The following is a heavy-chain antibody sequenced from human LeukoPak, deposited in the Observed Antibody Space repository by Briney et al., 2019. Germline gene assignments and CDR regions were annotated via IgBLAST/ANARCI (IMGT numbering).Heavy chain of an antibody. V-gene: IGHV4-39*07. J-gene: IGHJ4*02. CDR1: GGSISSSSYY. Sequence: SETLSLTCTVSGGSISSSSYYWGWIRQPPGKGLEWIGSIYYSGSTNYNPSLKSRVTISVDTSKNQFSLKLSSVTAADTAVYYCARDVYGHFDYWGQGTLVTVSS. D-gene: IGHD1-14*01. CDR3: ARDVYGHFDY. CDR2: IYYSGST.